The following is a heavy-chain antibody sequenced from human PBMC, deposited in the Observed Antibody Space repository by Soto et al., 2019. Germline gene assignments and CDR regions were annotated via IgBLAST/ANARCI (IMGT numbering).Heavy chain of an antibody. V-gene: IGHV3-21*01. J-gene: IGHJ4*02. CDR2: ISSSSSYI. CDR3: ARDDYYGSGSYVY. D-gene: IGHD3-10*01. CDR1: GFTFSSYS. Sequence: EVQLVESGGGLVKPGGSLRLSCAASGFTFSSYSMNWVRQAPGKGLEWVSSISSSSSYIYYADSVKGRFTISRDSAKNSLYLQMNSLRAEDTAVYYCARDDYYGSGSYVYWGQGTLVTVSS.